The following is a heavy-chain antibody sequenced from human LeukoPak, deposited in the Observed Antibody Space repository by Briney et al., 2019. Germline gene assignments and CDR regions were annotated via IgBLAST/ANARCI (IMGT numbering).Heavy chain of an antibody. CDR3: AKGSAYNLNYKGWIGAFDI. CDR1: GFTFSSYA. V-gene: IGHV3-23*01. Sequence: PGGSLRLSCAASGFTFSSYAMSWVRQAPGKGLEWVSAISGSDGSTYYADSVKGRFTISRDNSKNTLYLQMNSLRAEDTAVYYCAKGSAYNLNYKGWIGAFDIWGQGTMVTVSS. D-gene: IGHD1-7*01. CDR2: ISGSDGST. J-gene: IGHJ3*02.